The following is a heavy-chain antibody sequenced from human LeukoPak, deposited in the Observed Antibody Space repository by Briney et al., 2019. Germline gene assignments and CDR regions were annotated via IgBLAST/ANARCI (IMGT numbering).Heavy chain of an antibody. J-gene: IGHJ4*02. D-gene: IGHD1-26*01. V-gene: IGHV3-30*03. CDR2: ISYDGSNK. CDR1: GFTVSSNY. CDR3: AVGATTGY. Sequence: PGGSLRLSCAASGFTVSSNYMSWVRQAPGKGLEWVAVISYDGSNKYYADSVKGRFTISRDNSKNTLYLQMNSLRAEDTAVYYCAVGATTGYWGQGTLVTVSS.